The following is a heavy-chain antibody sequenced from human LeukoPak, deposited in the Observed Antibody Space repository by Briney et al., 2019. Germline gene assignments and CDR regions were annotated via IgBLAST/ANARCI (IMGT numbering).Heavy chain of an antibody. CDR1: GASIDFESYY. V-gene: IGHV4-61*02. Sequence: SETLSLTCTVSGASIDFESYYWTWVRQSAGKGLEWIGRIDHGGVTNYNPSLQSRVTISLDTSQKQFSLKLDSVTAADTAVYYCVQTTGWPGFDYWGQGILVTVSS. J-gene: IGHJ4*02. D-gene: IGHD6-19*01. CDR2: IDHGGVT. CDR3: VQTTGWPGFDY.